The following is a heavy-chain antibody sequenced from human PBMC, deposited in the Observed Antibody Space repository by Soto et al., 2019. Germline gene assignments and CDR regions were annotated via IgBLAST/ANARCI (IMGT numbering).Heavy chain of an antibody. CDR3: ARDLTIVPATHPRLENYGMDV. V-gene: IGHV1-18*01. CDR2: VSPYNGHT. CDR1: GYSFTSYG. D-gene: IGHD2-2*01. J-gene: IGHJ6*02. Sequence: QVQLVQSAAEVKKPGASVKVSCKASGYSFTSYGISWVRRAPGQGLEWMGWVSPYNGHTQFAQRFQGRVTMTTGTSTKTAYMELRNLRSDDTAHYYCARDLTIVPATHPRLENYGMDVWGQGTTVIVSS.